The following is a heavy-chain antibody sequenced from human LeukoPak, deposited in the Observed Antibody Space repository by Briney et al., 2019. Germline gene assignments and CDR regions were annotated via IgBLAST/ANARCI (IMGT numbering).Heavy chain of an antibody. CDR3: ARAWQWLPLDS. Sequence: TSETLSLTCTVSGGSISSYYWRWIRQPAGKGLEWIGRVYSSGSTNYNPSLKSRVTMSVDTSKNQFSLKVTSVTAADTAVYYCARAWQWLPLDSWGQGTLVTVSS. V-gene: IGHV4-4*07. CDR2: VYSSGST. J-gene: IGHJ4*02. CDR1: GGSISSYY. D-gene: IGHD6-19*01.